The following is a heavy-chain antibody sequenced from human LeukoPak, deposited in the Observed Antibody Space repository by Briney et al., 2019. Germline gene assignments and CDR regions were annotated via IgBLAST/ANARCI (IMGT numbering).Heavy chain of an antibody. Sequence: GGSLRLSCSASGFTFSSYAMHWVRQAPGKGLEWVGRIRSKTDGETTDYAAPVKGRFSISRDDSKNTVYLQMNSLKTEDAAVYYCTTERDYWGQGTLVTVSS. V-gene: IGHV3-15*07. CDR2: IRSKTDGETT. CDR3: TTERDY. J-gene: IGHJ4*02. CDR1: GFTFSSYA.